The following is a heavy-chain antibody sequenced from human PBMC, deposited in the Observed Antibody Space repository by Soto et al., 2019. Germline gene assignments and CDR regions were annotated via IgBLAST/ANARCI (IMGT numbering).Heavy chain of an antibody. Sequence: PSETLSLTCTVSGGSISSYYWSWIRQPPGKGLEWIGYIYYSGSTNYNPSLKSRVTISVDTSKNQFSLKLSSVTAADTAVYYCARVGNGDYLGYWGQGTLVTVSS. CDR1: GGSISSYY. CDR2: IYYSGST. CDR3: ARVGNGDYLGY. V-gene: IGHV4-59*01. D-gene: IGHD4-17*01. J-gene: IGHJ4*02.